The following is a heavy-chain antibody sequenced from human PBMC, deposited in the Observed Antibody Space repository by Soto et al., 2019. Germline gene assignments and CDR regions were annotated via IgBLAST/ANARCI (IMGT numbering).Heavy chain of an antibody. Sequence: QCLSVTGGASGGGVSRISAAGKWIRQYQSRGLEWLGRTYYRSKWYNDYAVSVKSRITINPDTSKNQFSLQLNSVTPEDTAVYYCARSFGYDILTGYYRLYYFYYMDVWGKGTTVTVSS. CDR3: ARSFGYDILTGYYRLYYFYYMDV. CDR1: GGGVSRISAA. D-gene: IGHD3-9*01. V-gene: IGHV6-1*01. J-gene: IGHJ6*03. CDR2: TYYRSKWYN.